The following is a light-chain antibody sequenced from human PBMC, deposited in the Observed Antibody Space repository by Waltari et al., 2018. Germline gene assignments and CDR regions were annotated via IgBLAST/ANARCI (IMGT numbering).Light chain of an antibody. CDR3: CSYAGSTTSVV. Sequence: QSALTQPASVSGSPGQSITISCTGTSSDVVGYKYVSWYQQHPGKAPKLMIYNVSKRPSGVSNRFSGSKSGNTASLTISGLQAEDEADYYCCSYAGSTTSVVFGGGTKVTVL. CDR2: NVS. CDR1: SSDVVGYKY. J-gene: IGLJ3*02. V-gene: IGLV2-23*02.